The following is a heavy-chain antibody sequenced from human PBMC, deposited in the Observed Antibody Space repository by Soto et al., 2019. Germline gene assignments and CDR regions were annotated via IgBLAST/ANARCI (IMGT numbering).Heavy chain of an antibody. CDR3: AREVSPVAFDF. Sequence: QVQLQESGPGLVKPSQTLSLTCTVSGGSVSSSGSSWTWIRQHPGKGLEWIGCISYSGSTYSKPSLKSRLTISVDTSKNQYSLKLSSVTAADTAVYYCAREVSPVAFDFWGQGTMVTVSS. D-gene: IGHD2-21*01. V-gene: IGHV4-31*03. CDR1: GGSVSSSGSS. CDR2: ISYSGST. J-gene: IGHJ3*01.